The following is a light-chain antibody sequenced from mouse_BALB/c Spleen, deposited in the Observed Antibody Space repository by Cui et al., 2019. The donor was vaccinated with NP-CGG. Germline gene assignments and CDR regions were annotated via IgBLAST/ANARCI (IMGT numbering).Light chain of an antibody. V-gene: IGLV1*01. J-gene: IGLJ1*01. CDR1: TGAVTTSNY. CDR2: GTN. CDR3: ALWYSNHWV. Sequence: VVTLESPLTTSPGETVTLTCRSSTGAVTTSNYANWVQEKPDHLFTGLIGGTNNRAPGVPARLSGSLIGDKAALTITGAQTEDEAIYFCALWYSNHWVFGGGTKLTVL.